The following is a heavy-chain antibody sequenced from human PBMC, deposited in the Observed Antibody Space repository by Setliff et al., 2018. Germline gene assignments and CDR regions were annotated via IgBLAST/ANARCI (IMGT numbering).Heavy chain of an antibody. D-gene: IGHD2-15*01. Sequence: GGSLRLSCATSGFAFSSHAMTWVRRAPGKGLEWVSAVGDGDGGTWYADSVKGRFTISRDNSKNTLYLQMHSLRVEDTAEYYCARGVVVVVAATSNYFDPWGQGTLVTVSS. CDR2: VGDGDGGT. J-gene: IGHJ4*02. CDR1: GFAFSSHA. V-gene: IGHV3-23*01. CDR3: ARGVVVVVAATSNYFDP.